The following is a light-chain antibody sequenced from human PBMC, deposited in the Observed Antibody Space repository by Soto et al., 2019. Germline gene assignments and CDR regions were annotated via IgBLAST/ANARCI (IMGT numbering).Light chain of an antibody. V-gene: IGKV1-9*01. CDR1: QAIRTY. CDR2: AAS. J-gene: IGKJ4*01. Sequence: DIQLTQSPSFLSASIGDSVTITCRASQAIRTYLAWYQQKPGKAPNLLVYAASTLHSGVPSRFSGSGSGTEFTLTITSLQPEDVATYYCQQLHTYLLTFGGGTKVQIK. CDR3: QQLHTYLLT.